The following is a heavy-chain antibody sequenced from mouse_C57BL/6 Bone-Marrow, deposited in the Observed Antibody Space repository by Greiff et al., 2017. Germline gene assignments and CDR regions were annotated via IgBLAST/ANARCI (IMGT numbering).Heavy chain of an antibody. CDR1: GYKFTDDE. CDR2: IDPENGGT. V-gene: IGHV1-15*01. Sequence: VQLKQSGAELVRPGASVTLSCTASGYKFTDDEMHWVKQTPVHGLEWIGAIDPENGGTAYNQKLKGKAILTADKSSSTAYMELRSLTSEESAVYYFTSKALLWDHVTWFAYWGQGTLVTVSA. J-gene: IGHJ3*01. CDR3: TSKALLWDHVTWFAY. D-gene: IGHD2-1*01.